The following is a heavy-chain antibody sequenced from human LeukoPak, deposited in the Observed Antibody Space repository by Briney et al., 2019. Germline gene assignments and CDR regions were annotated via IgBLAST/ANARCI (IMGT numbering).Heavy chain of an antibody. CDR2: MNPNSGNT. CDR3: ARNPIRTYYDFWSGYSNWFDP. J-gene: IGHJ5*02. CDR1: GYTFTSYD. Sequence: ASVKVSCKASGYTFTSYDINWVRQATGQGLEWMGWMNPNSGNTGYAQKFQGRVTITRSTSISTAYMELSSLRSEDTAVYYCARNPIRTYYDFWSGYSNWFDPWGQGTLVTVSS. D-gene: IGHD3-3*01. V-gene: IGHV1-8*03.